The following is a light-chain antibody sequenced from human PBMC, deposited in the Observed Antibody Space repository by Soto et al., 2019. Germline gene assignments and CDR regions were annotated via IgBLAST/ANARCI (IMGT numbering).Light chain of an antibody. CDR1: QSVTSNN. Sequence: EIVLTQSPGTLSLSPGEGATLSCRASQSVTSNNLAWYQRKPGQAPRLLIYGASSRASGIPDRFSGSGSGTDFTLTISRLEPEDFAVYLCQQYGSSPYTFGQGTKLEIK. CDR3: QQYGSSPYT. J-gene: IGKJ2*01. CDR2: GAS. V-gene: IGKV3-20*01.